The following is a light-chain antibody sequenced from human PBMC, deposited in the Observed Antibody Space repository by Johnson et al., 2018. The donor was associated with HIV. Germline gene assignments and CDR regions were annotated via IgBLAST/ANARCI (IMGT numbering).Light chain of an antibody. CDR1: SSNIGSNY. CDR3: GTWDSSLSAYV. CDR2: DNN. V-gene: IGLV1-51*01. J-gene: IGLJ1*01. Sequence: QSVLTQPPSVSAAPGQKVTISCSGSSSNIGSNYVSWYQQLPGRAPKLLIYDNNKRPSGVPDRFSDSKSGTSATLGITGLQTGDEADYYCGTWDSSLSAYVFGTGTKVTVL.